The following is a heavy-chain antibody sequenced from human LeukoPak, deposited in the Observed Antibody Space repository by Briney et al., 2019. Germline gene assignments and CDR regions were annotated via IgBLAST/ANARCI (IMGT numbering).Heavy chain of an antibody. D-gene: IGHD5-18*01. J-gene: IGHJ6*03. V-gene: IGHV4-38-2*02. CDR3: ARLTAYYYMDV. Sequence: PSETLSLTCTVSGYSISSGYYWGWIRQPPGKGLEWIGSIYQSGSTNYNPSLKSRVTISVDTSKNQFSLKLSSVTAADTAVYYCARLTAYYYMDVWGKGTTVTVSS. CDR1: GYSISSGYY. CDR2: IYQSGST.